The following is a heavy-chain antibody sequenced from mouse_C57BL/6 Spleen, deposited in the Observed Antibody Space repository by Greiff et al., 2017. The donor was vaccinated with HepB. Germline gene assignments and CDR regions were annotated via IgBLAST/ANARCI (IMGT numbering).Heavy chain of an antibody. CDR2: ISYDGSN. CDR1: GYSITSGYY. J-gene: IGHJ4*01. Sequence: EVQLQESGPGLVKPSQSLSLTCSVTGYSITSGYYWNWIRQFPGNKLEWMGYISYDGSNNYNPSLKNRISITRDTSKNQFFLKLNSVTTEDTATYYCAREGTTVVEDYYAMDYWGQGTSVTVSS. V-gene: IGHV3-6*01. CDR3: AREGTTVVEDYYAMDY. D-gene: IGHD1-1*01.